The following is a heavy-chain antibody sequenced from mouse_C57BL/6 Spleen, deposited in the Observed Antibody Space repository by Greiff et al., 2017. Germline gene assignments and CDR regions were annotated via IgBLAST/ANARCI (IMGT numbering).Heavy chain of an antibody. V-gene: IGHV5-16*01. CDR1: GFTFSDYY. Sequence: EVQRVESEGGLVQPGSSMKLSCTASGFTFSDYYMAWVRQVPEKGLEWVANINYDGSSTYYLDSLKSRFIISRDNAKNILYLQMSSLKSEDTATYYCARDDDGYYPFAYWGQGTLVTVSA. CDR3: ARDDDGYYPFAY. J-gene: IGHJ3*01. D-gene: IGHD2-3*01. CDR2: INYDGSST.